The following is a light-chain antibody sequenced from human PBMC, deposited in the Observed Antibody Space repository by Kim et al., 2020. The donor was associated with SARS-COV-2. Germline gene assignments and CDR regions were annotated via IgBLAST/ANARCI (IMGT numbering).Light chain of an antibody. J-gene: IGKJ1*01. CDR3: QQYGSSPRT. Sequence: EIVLTQSPDTLSLPPGERATLSCRASQRITTYYLAWYQQKPGQAPRLVVYSGNSRATGIPDRFSGSGSGTDFTLTISRLEPEDFAVYYCQQYGSSPRTFGQGTKVDIK. CDR1: QRITTYY. CDR2: SGN. V-gene: IGKV3-20*01.